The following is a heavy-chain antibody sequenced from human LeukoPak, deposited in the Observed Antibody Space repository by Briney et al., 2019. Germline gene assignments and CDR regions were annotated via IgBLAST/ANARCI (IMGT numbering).Heavy chain of an antibody. Sequence: SETLSLTCTVSGGSISSYYWSWIRQPPGKGLEWIGRIYTSGSTNYNPSLKSRVTISVDTSKNQFSLKLSSVTAADTAVYYCARGMNYYYYMDVWGKGTTVTVSS. CDR1: GGSISSYY. V-gene: IGHV4-4*08. CDR2: IYTSGST. J-gene: IGHJ6*03. CDR3: ARGMNYYYYMDV.